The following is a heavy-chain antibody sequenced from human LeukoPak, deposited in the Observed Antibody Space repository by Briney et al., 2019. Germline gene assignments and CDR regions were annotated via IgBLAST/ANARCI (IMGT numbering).Heavy chain of an antibody. CDR2: ISAYNGNT. Sequence: ASVKVSCKASGYTFTSYGISWVRQAPRQGLEWMGWISAYNGNTNYAQKLQGRVTMTTDTSTSTAYMELRSLRSDDTAVYYCARPRTAAPGGRQVYYFDYWGQGTLVTVSS. D-gene: IGHD6-13*01. CDR1: GYTFTSYG. J-gene: IGHJ4*02. CDR3: ARPRTAAPGGRQVYYFDY. V-gene: IGHV1-18*01.